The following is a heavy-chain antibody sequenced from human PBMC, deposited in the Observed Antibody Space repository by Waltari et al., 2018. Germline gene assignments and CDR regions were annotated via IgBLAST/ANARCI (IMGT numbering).Heavy chain of an antibody. CDR3: AKKLGVSSWYYFDY. D-gene: IGHD1-26*01. CDR1: GFTFRNYA. Sequence: EVQLLESGGDLVQPGGSLRLYCAASGFTFRNYALTWVRQAPGKGLEWVSVIGGGGSTTSYADSVKGRFTISRDNSKNTLYLQMNRLRVEDTAVYYCAKKLGVSSWYYFDYWGQGTLVTVSS. J-gene: IGHJ4*02. V-gene: IGHV3-23*01. CDR2: IGGGGSTT.